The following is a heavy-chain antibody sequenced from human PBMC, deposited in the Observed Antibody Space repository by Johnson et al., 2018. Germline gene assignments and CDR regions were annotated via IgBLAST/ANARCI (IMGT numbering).Heavy chain of an antibody. CDR1: DFTFSNYA. Sequence: QVQLVESGGGVVQPGRSLKLSCAASDFTFSNYAIHWVRQAPGKGLEWVALISSDGSTKYYADSVKGRLTISRDNSKNTLYLQMNSLRIEDTARYSCARDASPSPVHWVDPGGQGTLVTGSS. CDR3: ARDASPSPVHWVDP. V-gene: IGHV3-30*03. CDR2: ISSDGSTK. J-gene: IGHJ5*02.